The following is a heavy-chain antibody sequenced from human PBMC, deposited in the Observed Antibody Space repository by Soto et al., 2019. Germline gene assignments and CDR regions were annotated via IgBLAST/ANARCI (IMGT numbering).Heavy chain of an antibody. CDR3: ARHLTPYYYVDY. CDR1: GAPITSNNW. J-gene: IGHJ4*02. CDR2: IYYSGST. V-gene: IGHV4-4*02. D-gene: IGHD3-10*01. Sequence: SETLSLTCAVSGAPITSNNWWAWLRRSPGKGLEWIGYIYYSGSTNYNPSLKSRVTISVDTSKNQFSLKLSSVTAADTAVYYCARHLTPYYYVDYWGQGTLVTVSS.